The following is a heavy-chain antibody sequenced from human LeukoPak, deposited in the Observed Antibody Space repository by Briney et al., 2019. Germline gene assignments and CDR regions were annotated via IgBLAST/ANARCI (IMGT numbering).Heavy chain of an antibody. D-gene: IGHD3-10*01. V-gene: IGHV3-74*01. J-gene: IGHJ3*02. CDR3: STGSGHAFDI. CDR1: GFTFSSYW. Sequence: GGSLRLSCAASGFTFSSYWMHWVRQVPGKGLVWVSRINSDGSSTSYADSVKGRFTIPRDNAKDTLYVQMNSLRAEDTAVYYCSTGSGHAFDIWGRGTMVTVS. CDR2: INSDGSST.